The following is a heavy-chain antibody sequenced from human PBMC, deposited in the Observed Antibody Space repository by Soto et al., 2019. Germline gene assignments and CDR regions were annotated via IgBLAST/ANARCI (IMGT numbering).Heavy chain of an antibody. J-gene: IGHJ4*02. CDR1: GGSISSGGYS. CDR2: IYYSGST. V-gene: IGHV4-30-2*01. CDR3: ARGVTTVTTLDY. D-gene: IGHD4-17*01. Sequence: SETLSLTCAVSGGSISSGGYSWSWIRQPPGKGLEWIGYIYYSGSTYYNPSLKSRVTISVDRSKNQFSLKLSSVTAADTAVYYCARGVTTVTTLDYWGQGTLVTVSS.